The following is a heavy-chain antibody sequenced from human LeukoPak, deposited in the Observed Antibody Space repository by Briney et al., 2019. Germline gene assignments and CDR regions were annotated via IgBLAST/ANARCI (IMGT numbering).Heavy chain of an antibody. CDR2: IKQDGSEK. CDR3: ARVLVPHYDSSGYMDV. Sequence: GGSLRLSCAASGFTVSSKYMSWVRQAPGKGLEWVANIKQDGSEKYYVDSVKGRFTISRDNAKNSLYLQMNSLRAEDTAVYYCARVLVPHYDSSGYMDVWGKGTTVTVSS. J-gene: IGHJ6*03. V-gene: IGHV3-7*01. CDR1: GFTVSSKY. D-gene: IGHD3-22*01.